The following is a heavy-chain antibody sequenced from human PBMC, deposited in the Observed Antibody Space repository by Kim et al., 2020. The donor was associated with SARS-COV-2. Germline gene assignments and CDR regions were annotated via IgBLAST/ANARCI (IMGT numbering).Heavy chain of an antibody. V-gene: IGHV1-24*01. D-gene: IGHD6-13*01. CDR3: ATGSAAGTPSWFDP. Sequence: AQQFQGRVTMTEDTSTDTAYMELSSLRSEDTAVYYCATGSAAGTPSWFDPWGQGTLVTVSS. J-gene: IGHJ5*02.